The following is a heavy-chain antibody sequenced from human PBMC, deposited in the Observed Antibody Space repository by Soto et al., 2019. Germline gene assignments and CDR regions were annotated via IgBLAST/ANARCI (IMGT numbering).Heavy chain of an antibody. CDR3: AREGDYGDYGFDY. CDR2: ISSSSSYI. D-gene: IGHD4-17*01. J-gene: IGHJ4*02. V-gene: IGHV3-21*01. Sequence: EVQLVESGGGLVKPGGSLRLSCAASGFTFSSYSMNWVRQAPGKGLEWVSSISSSSSYIYYADSVKGRFTISRDNGKNSLYLQMNSLRAEDTAVYYCAREGDYGDYGFDYWGQGTLVTVSS. CDR1: GFTFSSYS.